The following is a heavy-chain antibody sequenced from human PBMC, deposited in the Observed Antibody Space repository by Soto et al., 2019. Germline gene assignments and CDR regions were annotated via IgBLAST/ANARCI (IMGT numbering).Heavy chain of an antibody. V-gene: IGHV3-23*01. CDR3: AKLRYSGYDKYYFDY. CDR2: ISGSGGST. J-gene: IGHJ4*02. D-gene: IGHD5-12*01. Sequence: GGSLRLSCAASGFTFSSYTMSWVRQAPGKGLEWVSAISGSGGSTYYADSVKGRYTISRDNSKNTLYLQMNSLRAEDTAVYYCAKLRYSGYDKYYFDYWGQGTLVTVSS. CDR1: GFTFSSYT.